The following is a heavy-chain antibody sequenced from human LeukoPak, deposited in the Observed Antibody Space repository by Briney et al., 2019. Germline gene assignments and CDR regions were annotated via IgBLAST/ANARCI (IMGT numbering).Heavy chain of an antibody. CDR3: ARDVMPHYDFWSGYRAFDI. J-gene: IGHJ3*02. Sequence: ASVKVSCKASGYTFTSYGISWVRQAPGQGLEWMGWISAYNGNTNYAQKLQGRVTMTTDTSTSTAYMELRSLRSDDTAVYYCARDVMPHYDFWSGYRAFDIWGQGTMVTVSS. CDR2: ISAYNGNT. CDR1: GYTFTSYG. V-gene: IGHV1-18*01. D-gene: IGHD3-3*01.